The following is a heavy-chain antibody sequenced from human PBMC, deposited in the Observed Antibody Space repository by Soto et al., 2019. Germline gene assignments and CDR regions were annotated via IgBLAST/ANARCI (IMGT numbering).Heavy chain of an antibody. J-gene: IGHJ6*02. Sequence: GASVKVSCKASGYTFTSYGISWVRQAPGQGLEWMGWISAYNGNTNYAQKLQGRVTMTTNTSTSTAYMELRSLRSDGTAVYYCARDARGDHYYYYYYGMDVWGQGTTVTVSS. CDR1: GYTFTSYG. CDR3: ARDARGDHYYYYYYGMDV. D-gene: IGHD4-17*01. V-gene: IGHV1-18*01. CDR2: ISAYNGNT.